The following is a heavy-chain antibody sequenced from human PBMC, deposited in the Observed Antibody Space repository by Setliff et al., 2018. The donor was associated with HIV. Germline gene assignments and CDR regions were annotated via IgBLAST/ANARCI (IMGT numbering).Heavy chain of an antibody. CDR2: VHSTGTT. D-gene: IGHD3-10*01. J-gene: IGHJ3*01. V-gene: IGHV4-4*07. Sequence: PSETLSLTCTVSGGSFSTYYWSWIRQPAGEGPEYIGRVHSTGTTIYNPSLKSRVTMSVDASKNQLSLKLRSVTAADTAVYYCVRARITMIGGRLEPYAFDRWGQGTKVTVSS. CDR3: VRARITMIGGRLEPYAFDR. CDR1: GGSFSTYY.